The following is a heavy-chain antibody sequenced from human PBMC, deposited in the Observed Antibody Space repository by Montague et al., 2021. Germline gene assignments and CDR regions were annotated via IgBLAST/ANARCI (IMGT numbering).Heavy chain of an antibody. Sequence: SETLSLTCDIYVDSFTDYYWGWIRQTPGKGPEWIWETNHRWITKSNPSLKTRVSLSLDTSKSQLSLTLQSVTAADTAVYYCVAIKWERQTRNYLEQWGPGILVSVSS. V-gene: IGHV4-34*01. D-gene: IGHD1-26*01. J-gene: IGHJ4*02. CDR2: TNHRWIT. CDR3: VAIKWERQTRNYLEQ. CDR1: VDSFTDYY.